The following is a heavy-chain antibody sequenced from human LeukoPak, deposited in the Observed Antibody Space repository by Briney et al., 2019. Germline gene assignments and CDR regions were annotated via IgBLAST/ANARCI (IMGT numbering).Heavy chain of an antibody. CDR2: IRYDGSNK. Sequence: GGSLRLSCAASGFTFSSYGMHWVRQAPGKGLEWVAFIRYDGSNKYYADSVKGRFTISRDNSKNTLYLQMNSLRAEDTAVYYCAKVFLDSGYEYDYWGQGTLVTVSS. V-gene: IGHV3-30*02. D-gene: IGHD5-12*01. CDR1: GFTFSSYG. J-gene: IGHJ4*02. CDR3: AKVFLDSGYEYDY.